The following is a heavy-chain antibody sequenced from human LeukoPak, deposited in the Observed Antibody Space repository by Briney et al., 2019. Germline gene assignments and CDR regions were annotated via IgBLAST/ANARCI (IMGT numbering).Heavy chain of an antibody. D-gene: IGHD5-24*01. V-gene: IGHV4-39*01. CDR1: GGSISSSSYY. CDR3: ARTPLKMATATNWFDP. Sequence: SETLSLTCTVSGGSISSSSYYWGWIRQPPGQGLEWIGSIYYSGSTYYNPSLKSRVTISVDTSKSQFSLKLSSVTAADTAVYYCARTPLKMATATNWFDPWGQGTLVTVSS. J-gene: IGHJ5*02. CDR2: IYYSGST.